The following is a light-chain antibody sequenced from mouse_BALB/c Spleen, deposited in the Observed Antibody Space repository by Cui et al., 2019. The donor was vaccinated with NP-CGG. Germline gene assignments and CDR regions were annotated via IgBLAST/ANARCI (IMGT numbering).Light chain of an antibody. V-gene: IGLV1*01. CDR2: GTN. CDR1: TGAVTTSNY. Sequence: QAVVTPASALTTSPGETVTLTCRSSTGAVTTSNYANWVQEKPDHLFTGLIGGTNNRAPGVPGRFSGSLIGDKAALTITGAQTEDEAIYFCVLWYSNHWVFGGGTKLTVL. CDR3: VLWYSNHWV. J-gene: IGLJ1*01.